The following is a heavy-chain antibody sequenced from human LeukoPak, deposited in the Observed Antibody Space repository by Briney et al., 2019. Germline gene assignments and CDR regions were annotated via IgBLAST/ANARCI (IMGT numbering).Heavy chain of an antibody. CDR1: GYTFTSYG. D-gene: IGHD5-12*01. V-gene: IGHV1-18*01. J-gene: IGHJ4*02. CDR3: ARGRYSGYSY. Sequence: ASVKVSCKASGYTFTSYGISWVRQAPGQGLEWMGWISAYNGNTNYAQKFQGRVTITRNTSISTAYMELSSLRSEDTAVYYCARGRYSGYSYWGQGTLVTVSS. CDR2: ISAYNGNT.